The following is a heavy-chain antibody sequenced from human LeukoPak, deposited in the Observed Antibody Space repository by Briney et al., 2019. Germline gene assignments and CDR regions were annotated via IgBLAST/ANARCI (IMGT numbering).Heavy chain of an antibody. CDR1: GFTFDDYG. Sequence: GGSLRLSCAASGFTFDDYGMSWVRQAPGKGLERVSGINWNGGSTGYADSVKGRFTISRDNAKNSLYLRMNSLRAEDTALYYCARDYSNYVSPDYWGQGTLVTVSS. D-gene: IGHD4-11*01. J-gene: IGHJ4*02. CDR2: INWNGGST. CDR3: ARDYSNYVSPDY. V-gene: IGHV3-20*04.